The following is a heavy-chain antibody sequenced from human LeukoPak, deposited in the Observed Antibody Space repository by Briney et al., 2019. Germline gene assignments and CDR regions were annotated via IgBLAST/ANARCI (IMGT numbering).Heavy chain of an antibody. CDR3: ARSLVGVVIPFDY. CDR2: IIPIFGTA. Sequence: SVKVSCKASGGTFSSYALSWVRQAPGQGLEWMGGIIPIFGTANYAQKFQGRVTITADESTSTAYMELSSLRSEDTAVYYCARSLVGVVIPFDYWGQGTLVTVSS. J-gene: IGHJ4*02. CDR1: GGTFSSYA. D-gene: IGHD3-3*01. V-gene: IGHV1-69*13.